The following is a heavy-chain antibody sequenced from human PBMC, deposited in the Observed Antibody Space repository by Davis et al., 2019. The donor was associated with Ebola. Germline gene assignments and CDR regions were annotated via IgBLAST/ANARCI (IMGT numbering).Heavy chain of an antibody. CDR3: AKGPVWDIVVVVATTRLDY. CDR1: GFTFSSYA. V-gene: IGHV3-23*01. Sequence: PGGSLRLSCAASGFTFSSYAMSWVRQAPGKGLEWVSVISGSCGTTSYADSVKGRFTISRDNSKNTLYLQMNSLRAEDTAVYYCAKGPVWDIVVVVATTRLDYWGQGTLVTVSS. D-gene: IGHD2-15*01. CDR2: ISGSCGTT. J-gene: IGHJ4*02.